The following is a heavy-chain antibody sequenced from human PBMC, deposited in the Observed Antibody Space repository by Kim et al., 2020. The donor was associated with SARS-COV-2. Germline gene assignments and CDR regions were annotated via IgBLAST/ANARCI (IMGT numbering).Heavy chain of an antibody. J-gene: IGHJ4*02. V-gene: IGHV3-21*01. CDR1: GFTFSSYS. Sequence: GGSLRLSCAASGFTFSSYSMNWVRQAPGKGLEWVSSISSSSSYIYYADSVKGRFTISRDNAKNSLYLQMNSLRAEDTAVYYCARDYGVPETLIDYWGQGTLVTVSS. D-gene: IGHD2-2*01. CDR2: ISSSSSYI. CDR3: ARDYGVPETLIDY.